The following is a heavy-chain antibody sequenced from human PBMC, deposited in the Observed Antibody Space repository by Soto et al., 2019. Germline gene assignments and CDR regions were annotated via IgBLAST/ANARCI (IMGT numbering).Heavy chain of an antibody. Sequence: GGSLRLSCAASGFTFSSYAMSWVRQAPGKGLEWVSAISGSGGSTYYADSVKGRFTISRDNSKNTLYLQMNSLRAEDTAVYYCARDNSYSSGWYWFDPWGQGTLVTVSS. CDR3: ARDNSYSSGWYWFDP. D-gene: IGHD6-19*01. J-gene: IGHJ5*02. CDR1: GFTFSSYA. V-gene: IGHV3-23*01. CDR2: ISGSGGST.